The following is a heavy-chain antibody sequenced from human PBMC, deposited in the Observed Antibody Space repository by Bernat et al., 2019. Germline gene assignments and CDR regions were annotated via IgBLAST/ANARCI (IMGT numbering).Heavy chain of an antibody. CDR2: INPNSGGT. V-gene: IGHV1-2*02. Sequence: QVQLVQSGAEVKKPGASVKVSCKASGYTFTGYYMHWVRQAPGQGLEWMGWINPNSGGTNSAQKFQSRVTRTRATSISTAYMELSRLRSDDAAVYYCARAYSSGWYRYDYWGQGTLVTVSS. CDR1: GYTFTGYY. J-gene: IGHJ4*02. CDR3: ARAYSSGWYRYDY. D-gene: IGHD6-19*01.